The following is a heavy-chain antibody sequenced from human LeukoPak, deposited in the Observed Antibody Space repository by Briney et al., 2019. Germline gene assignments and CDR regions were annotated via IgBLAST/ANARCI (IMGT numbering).Heavy chain of an antibody. CDR2: VYYSGNT. V-gene: IGHV4-39*01. Sequence: SETLSLTCTVSGGSISSSNYYWGWIRQPPGKGLECIGSVYYSGNTYYNPSLKSRVTISVDTSKNQFSLKLSSVTAADTAVYYCARQVGVPAARWGYYYYYYMDVWGKGTTVTISS. CDR3: ARQVGVPAARWGYYYYYYMDV. D-gene: IGHD2-2*01. J-gene: IGHJ6*03. CDR1: GGSISSSNYY.